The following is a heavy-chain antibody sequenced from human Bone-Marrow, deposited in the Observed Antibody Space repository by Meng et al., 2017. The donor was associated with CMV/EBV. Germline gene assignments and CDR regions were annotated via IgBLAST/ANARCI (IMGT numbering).Heavy chain of an antibody. J-gene: IGHJ5*02. Sequence: SETLSLTCTVSGGSISSYYWSWIRQPPGKGLEWIGYIYYSGSTNYNPSLKSRVTISVDTSKNQFSLKLSSVTAADTAVYYCARRTVVILTRTNWFDPWGQGTLVTVSS. D-gene: IGHD2-21*01. CDR2: IYYSGST. CDR1: GGSISSYY. CDR3: ARRTVVILTRTNWFDP. V-gene: IGHV4-59*12.